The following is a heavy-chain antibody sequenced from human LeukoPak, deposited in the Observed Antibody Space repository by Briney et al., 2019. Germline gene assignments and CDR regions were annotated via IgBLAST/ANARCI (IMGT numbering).Heavy chain of an antibody. Sequence: GGSLRLSCAASGFTLSSYWMHWVRQAPGKGLVWVSRINSDGSNTNYADFVKGRFTISRDNAKNTLYLQTSSLRAEDTAVYYCTGLYPGIPGDHWGQGTLVTVSS. CDR2: INSDGSNT. V-gene: IGHV3-74*01. J-gene: IGHJ4*02. D-gene: IGHD1-1*01. CDR1: GFTLSSYW. CDR3: TGLYPGIPGDH.